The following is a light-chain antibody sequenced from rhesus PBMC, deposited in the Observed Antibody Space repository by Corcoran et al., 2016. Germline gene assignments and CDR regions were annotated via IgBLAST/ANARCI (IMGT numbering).Light chain of an antibody. J-gene: IGKJ2*01. V-gene: IGKV1-36*02. CDR1: QGISNY. CDR3: LQGYSTPHS. CDR2: DAS. Sequence: DIQMTQSPSSLSASVGDRVTITCRASQGISNYLSWYQQKPGKAPKLLSYDASSLESGVPSRFRGSGSGTDFTPTISSMQPEDFAAYYCLQGYSTPHSFGQGTKVEIK.